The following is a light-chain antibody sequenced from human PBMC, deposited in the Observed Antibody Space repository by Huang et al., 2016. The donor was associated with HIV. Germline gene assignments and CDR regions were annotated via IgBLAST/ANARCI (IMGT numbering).Light chain of an antibody. V-gene: IGKV1-NL1*01. CDR1: KSIRNS. Sequence: DIQMTQSPLSLSASVGDRVTIHCRCSKSIRNSLACYQQKPGKAPKLLVYAASRLESGVPSWCSVSGSGTNFTLTISSLQPEDFATYYCQQYHSSWTFGQGTKVKIK. CDR2: AAS. CDR3: QQYHSSWT. J-gene: IGKJ1*01.